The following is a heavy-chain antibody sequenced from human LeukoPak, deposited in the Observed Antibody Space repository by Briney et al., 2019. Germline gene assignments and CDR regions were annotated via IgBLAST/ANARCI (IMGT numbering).Heavy chain of an antibody. CDR3: ARDKIVGATKFDY. CDR2: IKQDGGEK. CDR1: GFTFSSYW. J-gene: IGHJ4*02. D-gene: IGHD1-26*01. V-gene: IGHV3-7*03. Sequence: GGSLRLSCAASGFTFSSYWMSWVRQAPGKGLEWVANIKQDGGEKYYVDSVKGRFTISRDNAEKSLYLQMNCLRAEDTAVYYCARDKIVGATKFDYWGQGTLVTVSS.